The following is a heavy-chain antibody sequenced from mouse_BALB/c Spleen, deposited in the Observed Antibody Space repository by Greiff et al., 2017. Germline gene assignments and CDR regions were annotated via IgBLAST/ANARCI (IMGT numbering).Heavy chain of an antibody. J-gene: IGHJ2*01. Sequence: EVNVVESGGGLVQPGGSLKLSCAASGFTFSSYTMSWVRQTPEKRLEWVAYISNGGGSTYYPDTVKGRFTISRDNAKNTLYLQMSSLKSEDTAMYYCARGGNFDYWGQGTTLTVSS. CDR1: GFTFSSYT. CDR2: ISNGGGST. CDR3: ARGGNFDY. V-gene: IGHV5-12-2*01.